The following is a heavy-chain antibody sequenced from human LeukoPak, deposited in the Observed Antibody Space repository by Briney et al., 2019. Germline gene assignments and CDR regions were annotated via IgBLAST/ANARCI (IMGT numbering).Heavy chain of an antibody. D-gene: IGHD3-22*01. CDR3: ARTRRYYYDSSGYYDYDY. CDR1: GYTFTSYY. V-gene: IGHV1-2*06. Sequence: ASVKVSCKASGYTFTSYYMHWVRQAPGQGLEWMGRINPNSGGTNYAQKFQGRVTITRDTSNNTAYMELRRQRPEDTAVYYCARTRRYYYDSSGYYDYDYWGQGTLVTVSS. CDR2: INPNSGGT. J-gene: IGHJ4*02.